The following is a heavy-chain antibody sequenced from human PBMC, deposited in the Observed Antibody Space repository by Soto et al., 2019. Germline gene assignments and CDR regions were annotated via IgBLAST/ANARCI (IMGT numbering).Heavy chain of an antibody. V-gene: IGHV3-74*01. J-gene: IGHJ4*02. CDR3: ARDQSVSGPTTFHY. Sequence: EVQLIESGGGLVQPGGSLRLSCAASGFTFTKSWMHWVRQTPGKGLEWVSRVNTDGSDTIYADSVKGRFTISRDNAKNTLYLQMNSLTAEDMAMYYCARDQSVSGPTTFHYWGQGALVTVSS. CDR2: VNTDGSDT. CDR1: GFTFTKSW. D-gene: IGHD6-19*01.